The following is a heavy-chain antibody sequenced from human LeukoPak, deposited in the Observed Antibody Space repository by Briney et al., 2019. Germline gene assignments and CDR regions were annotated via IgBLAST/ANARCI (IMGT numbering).Heavy chain of an antibody. V-gene: IGHV4-30-2*01. J-gene: IGHJ4*02. CDR2: IFHSGST. CDR1: GDSISSGTYY. Sequence: SQTLSLTCTVSGDSISSGTYYWSWIRQPPGQGLEWIGYIFHSGSTYYNPSLESRVTISVDTSKSQFSLKLSSVTAGDTAVYYCARAILPYYFDYWGQGTLVTVSS. D-gene: IGHD2-2*02. CDR3: ARAILPYYFDY.